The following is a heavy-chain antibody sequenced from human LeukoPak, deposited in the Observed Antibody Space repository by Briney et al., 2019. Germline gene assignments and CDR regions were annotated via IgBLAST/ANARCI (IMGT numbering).Heavy chain of an antibody. CDR2: INHSGST. CDR1: SESFSTYY. D-gene: IGHD3-10*01. J-gene: IGHJ4*02. CDR3: AGDVKYFYGSRTYFFFEY. Sequence: SETLSLTCAVYSESFSTYYWNWLRQPPGKGLEWIGEINHSGSTTYNPSLKSRVTISVHMSKNQFSLILSSVTAADTAIYYFAGDVKYFYGSRTYFFFEYWGQGTLLTVSS. V-gene: IGHV4-34*01.